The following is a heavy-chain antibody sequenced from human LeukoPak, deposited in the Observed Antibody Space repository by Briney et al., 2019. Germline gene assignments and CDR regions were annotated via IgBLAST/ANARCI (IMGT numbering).Heavy chain of an antibody. CDR3: FTAAAGTRPLDY. D-gene: IGHD6-13*01. CDR1: GFTFSSYG. V-gene: IGHV3-30*02. CDR2: IRYDGSNK. J-gene: IGHJ4*02. Sequence: PGGSLRLSCAASGFTFSSYGMHWVRQAPGKGLEWAAFIRYDGSNKYYADSVKGRFTISRDNSKNTLYLQMNSLRAEDTAVYYCFTAAAGTRPLDYWGQGTLVTVSS.